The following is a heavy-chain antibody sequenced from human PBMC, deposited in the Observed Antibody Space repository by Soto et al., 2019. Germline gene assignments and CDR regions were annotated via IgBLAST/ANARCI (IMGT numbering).Heavy chain of an antibody. Sequence: PGGSLRLSCAASGFTFSSYGIHWVRQAPGKGLEWVAVIWYDGSNKYYADSVKGRFTISRDNSKNTLYLQMNSLRAEDTAVYYCARDRFIAAPNFDYWGQGTLVTVSS. V-gene: IGHV3-33*01. CDR3: ARDRFIAAPNFDY. D-gene: IGHD6-6*01. CDR1: GFTFSSYG. J-gene: IGHJ4*02. CDR2: IWYDGSNK.